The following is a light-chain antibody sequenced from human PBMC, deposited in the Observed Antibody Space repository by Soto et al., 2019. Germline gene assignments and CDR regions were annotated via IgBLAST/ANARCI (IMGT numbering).Light chain of an antibody. J-gene: IGKJ1*01. CDR2: GAS. CDR1: QSVSIN. CDR3: QQYNNWPRT. Sequence: EIVMTQSPATLSVSLGERATLYCRASQSVSINLAWYQQKPGQAPRLLIYGASTRATGIPARFTGSGSGTEFTLTISSLQSEDFAVYYCQQYNNWPRTFGQGTKVEVK. V-gene: IGKV3-15*01.